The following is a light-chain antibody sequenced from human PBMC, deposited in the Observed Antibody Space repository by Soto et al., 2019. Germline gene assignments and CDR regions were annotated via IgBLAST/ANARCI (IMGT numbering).Light chain of an antibody. CDR3: SSYTTSNTRQIV. J-gene: IGLJ1*01. CDR2: DVS. Sequence: QSALTQPASVSGSPGQSITISCTGTSSDVGGYNYVSWYQHHPGKASKLMIYDVSNRPSGVSNLFSGSKSGNTASPTISVLQPEDEADYYCSSYTTSNTRQIVFGTGTKVTVL. CDR1: SSDVGGYNY. V-gene: IGLV2-14*03.